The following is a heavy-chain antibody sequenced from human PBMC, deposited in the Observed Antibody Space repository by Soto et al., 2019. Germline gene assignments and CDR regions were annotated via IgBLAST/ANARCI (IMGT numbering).Heavy chain of an antibody. CDR2: IYWDDDK. CDR1: VFSLSTDDVG. D-gene: IGHD6-6*01. CDR3: ARSKYSISSFDY. V-gene: IGHV2-5*02. J-gene: IGHJ4*02. Sequence: SGPPLVNPTQTLPLTCTFSVFSLSTDDVGVGWIRQPPGKALDWLAVIYWDDDKRYSPSLKSRVTITKDTSKNQVLLTMTNMDPVDTATYFCARSKYSISSFDYWGQGALVTVSS.